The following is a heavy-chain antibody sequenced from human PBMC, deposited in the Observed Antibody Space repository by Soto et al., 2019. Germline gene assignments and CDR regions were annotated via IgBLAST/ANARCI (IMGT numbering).Heavy chain of an antibody. Sequence: ASVKVSCKASGYIFTGYHIHWVRQAPGRGLEWMGWINPNSGDTGHAQNFQGRVTMTRDTSFNLVYMEMSGLMSDDTAVYYCARDARGTRGFDEMDIWGQGTTVTVSS. CDR3: ARDARGTRGFDEMDI. D-gene: IGHD3-9*01. J-gene: IGHJ6*02. CDR1: GYIFTGYH. CDR2: INPNSGDT. V-gene: IGHV1-2*02.